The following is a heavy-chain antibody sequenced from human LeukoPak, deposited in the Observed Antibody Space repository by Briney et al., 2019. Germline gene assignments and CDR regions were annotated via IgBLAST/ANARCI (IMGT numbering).Heavy chain of an antibody. V-gene: IGHV1-18*01. D-gene: IGHD3-16*01. CDR2: ISAYNGNT. J-gene: IGHJ4*02. Sequence: SCXXSXYXFTSYGXSWVXQAXGXGLEWMGWISAYNGNTNYAQKLQGRVTMTTDTSTSTAYMELRSLRSDDTAVYYCARTLLGYWGQGTLVTVSS. CDR1: XYXFTSYG. CDR3: ARTLLGY.